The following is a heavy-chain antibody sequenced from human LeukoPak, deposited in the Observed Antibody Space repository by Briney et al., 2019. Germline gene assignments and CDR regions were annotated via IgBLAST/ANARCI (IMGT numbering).Heavy chain of an antibody. CDR2: IKSKTDGGTT. J-gene: IGHJ6*03. V-gene: IGHV3-15*01. CDR1: GFTFSNAW. D-gene: IGHD2-2*01. CDR3: TTDIVVVPAADYYYYMDV. Sequence: PGGSLRLSCAASGFTFSNAWMSWVRQAPGKGLEWVGRIKSKTDGGTTDYAAPVKGRFTISRDDSKNTLYLQMNGLKTEDTAVYYCTTDIVVVPAADYYYYMDVWGKGTTVTVSS.